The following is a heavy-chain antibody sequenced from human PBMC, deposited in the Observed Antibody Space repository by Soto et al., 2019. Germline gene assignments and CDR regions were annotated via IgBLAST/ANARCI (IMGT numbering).Heavy chain of an antibody. Sequence: QVQLVQSGAEVKKPGSSVKVSCKASGDTFRNYAISWVRQAPGQGLEWMGGIIPIYGTANYAQKFQDRVTITADTSTSTADMELSSLRSEDTVVYYCARDLGGCSAGSCRYNWFDSWGQGTLVSVSS. CDR1: GDTFRNYA. D-gene: IGHD2-15*01. CDR3: ARDLGGCSAGSCRYNWFDS. CDR2: IIPIYGTA. J-gene: IGHJ5*01. V-gene: IGHV1-69*06.